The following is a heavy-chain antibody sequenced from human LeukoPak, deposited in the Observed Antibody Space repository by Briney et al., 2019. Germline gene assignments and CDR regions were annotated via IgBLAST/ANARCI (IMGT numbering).Heavy chain of an antibody. CDR1: GFTFSSYA. Sequence: GGSLRPSCAASGFTFSSYAMSWVRQAPGKGLEWVSAISGSGGSTYYADSVKGRFTISRDNSKNTLYLQMNSLRAEDTAVYYCAKVTNGDYFAYWYFDLWGRGTLVTVSS. D-gene: IGHD4-17*01. J-gene: IGHJ2*01. CDR3: AKVTNGDYFAYWYFDL. V-gene: IGHV3-23*01. CDR2: ISGSGGST.